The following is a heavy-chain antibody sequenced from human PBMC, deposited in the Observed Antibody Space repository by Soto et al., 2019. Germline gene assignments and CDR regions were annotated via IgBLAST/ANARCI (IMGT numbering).Heavy chain of an antibody. J-gene: IGHJ5*02. Sequence: GGSLRHSWAAAGGTCGGHCMSLVRQAPGKGLEWVANINEDGSDKNYVDSVKGRFTISRDNAKSSLFLQMNSLRAEDTAVYYCARDRPGYFGVAWGQGTLVTVSS. D-gene: IGHD3-10*01. CDR2: INEDGSDK. V-gene: IGHV3-7*01. CDR1: GGTCGGHC. CDR3: ARDRPGYFGVA.